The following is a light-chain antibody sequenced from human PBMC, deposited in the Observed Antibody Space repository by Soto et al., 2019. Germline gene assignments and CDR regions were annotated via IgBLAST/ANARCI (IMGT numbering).Light chain of an antibody. Sequence: QSALTQSASVSGSPGQSITISCTGTSSDVGGYNYVSWYQQHPGKAPKLMIYDVSNRPSGVSNRFSGSKSGNTASLTISGLQAEDEADYYCSSYTSSSTARVFGGGTKLTVL. CDR1: SSDVGGYNY. J-gene: IGLJ2*01. CDR3: SSYTSSSTARV. CDR2: DVS. V-gene: IGLV2-14*01.